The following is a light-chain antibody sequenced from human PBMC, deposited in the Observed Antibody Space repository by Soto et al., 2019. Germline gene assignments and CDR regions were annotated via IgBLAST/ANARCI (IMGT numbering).Light chain of an antibody. CDR2: DVS. CDR3: SSYTSSSTHG. Sequence: QSALTQPASVSGSPGQSITISCTGTSSDVGAYTFVSWYQQHPGKVPKLMIFDVSSRPSGVSDRFSGSKSGNTASLTISGLQAEDEGDYYCSSYTSSSTHGFGSGTKVTVL. V-gene: IGLV2-14*03. J-gene: IGLJ1*01. CDR1: SSDVGAYTF.